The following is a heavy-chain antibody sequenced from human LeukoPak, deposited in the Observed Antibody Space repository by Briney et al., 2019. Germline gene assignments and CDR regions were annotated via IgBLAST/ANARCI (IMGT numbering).Heavy chain of an antibody. D-gene: IGHD5-24*01. Sequence: RTLETLSLTCTVSGGSISSSSYYWGWIRQPPGKGLEWIGSIYYSGSTYYNPSLKSRVTISVDTSKNQFSLKLSSVTAADTAVYYCASRGRDGYNAPLDYWGQGTLVTVSS. CDR1: GGSISSSSYY. V-gene: IGHV4-39*01. J-gene: IGHJ4*02. CDR2: IYYSGST. CDR3: ASRGRDGYNAPLDY.